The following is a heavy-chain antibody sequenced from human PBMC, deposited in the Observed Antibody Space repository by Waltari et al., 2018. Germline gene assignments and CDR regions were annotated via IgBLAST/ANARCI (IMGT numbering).Heavy chain of an antibody. D-gene: IGHD3-10*01. Sequence: QVQLVESGGGVVQPGMSLRLSCAASGFSLGTYGMHWVRQAPGKGLGWVVLFFLGGGDSFYAGSVRGRFTISRDNSKNTLYLDINSLRLDDTAIYYCAKDAFGNTYLDHWGQGTLVTVSS. CDR1: GFSLGTYG. CDR2: FFLGGGDS. V-gene: IGHV3-30*19. CDR3: AKDAFGNTYLDH. J-gene: IGHJ4*02.